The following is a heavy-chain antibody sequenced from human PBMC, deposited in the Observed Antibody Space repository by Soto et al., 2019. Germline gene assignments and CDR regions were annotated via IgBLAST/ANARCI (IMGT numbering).Heavy chain of an antibody. CDR1: GGSFSGYY. Sequence: ETLSLTCAVYGGSFSGYYWSWIRQPPGKGLEWIGEINHSGSTNYNPSLKSRVTISVDTSKNQFSLKLSSVTAADTAVYYCGRGLSYYDSSGYDGYYFDYWGQGTLVTVSS. CDR2: INHSGST. D-gene: IGHD3-22*01. V-gene: IGHV4-34*01. CDR3: GRGLSYYDSSGYDGYYFDY. J-gene: IGHJ4*02.